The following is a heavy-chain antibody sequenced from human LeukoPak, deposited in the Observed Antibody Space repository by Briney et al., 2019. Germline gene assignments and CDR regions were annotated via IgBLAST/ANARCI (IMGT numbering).Heavy chain of an antibody. D-gene: IGHD4-17*01. V-gene: IGHV3-23*01. CDR3: AKSGVGGLRGGYFDY. CDR1: GFTFSSYA. J-gene: IGHJ4*02. CDR2: ISGSGDII. Sequence: PGGSLRLSCAASGFTFSSYAMTWVRQAPGKGLEWGSTISGSGDIIYYADSVKGRFTISRDNPKNTLYLQMNSLRAEDTAVYYCAKSGVGGLRGGYFDYWGQGTLVTVSS.